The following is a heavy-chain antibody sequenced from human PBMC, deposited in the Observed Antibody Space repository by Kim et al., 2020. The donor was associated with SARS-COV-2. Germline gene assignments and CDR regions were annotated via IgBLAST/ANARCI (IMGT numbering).Heavy chain of an antibody. CDR1: GGSISSYY. J-gene: IGHJ4*02. CDR3: ARGVGAGYYGSGSYYHLLFDY. D-gene: IGHD3-10*01. CDR2: IYSSGST. V-gene: IGHV4-59*01. Sequence: SETLSLTCTVSGGSISSYYWSWIRPPPGKGLEWIGYIYSSGSTNYNPSLTSRVTISVDTSKNQFSLKLSSVTTADTAVYYCARGVGAGYYGSGSYYHLLFDYWGQGPLVTVSS.